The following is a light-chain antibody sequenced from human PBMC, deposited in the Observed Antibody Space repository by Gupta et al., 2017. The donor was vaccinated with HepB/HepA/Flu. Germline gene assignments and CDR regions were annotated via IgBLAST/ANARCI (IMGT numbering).Light chain of an antibody. V-gene: IGLV1-44*01. CDR1: SSNIGTHP. CDR2: SHD. J-gene: IGLJ1*01. CDR3: AAWDDSLTTYV. Sequence: QSVLTQPPSVSGTPGQRVTISCSGSSSNIGTHPVNWYQHVPGTAPKLLIFSHDLRPSGVPDRFSGSKSGTSASLAISGLQSDDEADYYCAAWDDSLTTYVFGTGTTVTVL.